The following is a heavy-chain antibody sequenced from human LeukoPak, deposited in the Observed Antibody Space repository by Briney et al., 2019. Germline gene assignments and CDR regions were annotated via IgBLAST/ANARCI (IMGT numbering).Heavy chain of an antibody. Sequence: GASVKVSCKASGYTFTSYGISWVRQAPGQGLEWMGGIIPIFGTANYAQKFQGRVAITTDESTSTAYMELSSLRSEDTAVYYCARARAVAGNGDFDYWGQGTLVTVSS. D-gene: IGHD6-19*01. CDR1: GYTFTSYG. CDR2: IIPIFGTA. CDR3: ARARAVAGNGDFDY. V-gene: IGHV1-69*05. J-gene: IGHJ4*02.